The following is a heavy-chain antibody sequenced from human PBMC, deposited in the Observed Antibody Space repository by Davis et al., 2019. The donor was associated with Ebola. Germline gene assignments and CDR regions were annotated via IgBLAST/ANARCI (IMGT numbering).Heavy chain of an antibody. CDR2: ISYSGNT. V-gene: IGHV4-59*08. Sequence: SETLSLTCTVSGGSISSYYWSWIRQPAGKGLEWIGYISYSGNTNYNPSLKSRVNISVDTSKNQFSLKLSSVTAADTAVYYCARVREQWLYDGFDIWGQGTMVTVSS. CDR1: GGSISSYY. J-gene: IGHJ3*02. CDR3: ARVREQWLYDGFDI. D-gene: IGHD6-19*01.